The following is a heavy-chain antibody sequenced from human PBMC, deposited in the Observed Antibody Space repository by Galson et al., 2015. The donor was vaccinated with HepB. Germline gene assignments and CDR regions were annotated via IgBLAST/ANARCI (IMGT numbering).Heavy chain of an antibody. V-gene: IGHV1-18*01. CDR3: ARAIPLVHDSSGYYSSYWYFDL. J-gene: IGHJ2*01. CDR1: GYTFTTYG. D-gene: IGHD3-22*01. Sequence: SVKVSCKASGYTFTTYGISWVRQAPGQGLEWMGWISAYNGNTNYAQKLQGRVTMTTDTSTSTAYMELRSLRSDDTAVYYCARAIPLVHDSSGYYSSYWYFDLWGRGTLVTVSS. CDR2: ISAYNGNT.